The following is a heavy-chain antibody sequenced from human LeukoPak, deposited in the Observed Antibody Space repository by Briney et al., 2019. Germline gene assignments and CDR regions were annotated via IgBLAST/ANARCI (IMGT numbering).Heavy chain of an antibody. CDR2: IRNKANSYAT. J-gene: IGHJ4*02. CDR1: GFTFSGSS. Sequence: GGSLRLSCAASGFTFSGSSIHWVRQASGRGLEWVGRIRNKANSYATAYAASVKGRFTVSRDDSKNTAYLQMNSLKTEDTAVYYCTSYGDLPFDYWGQGTLVTVSS. D-gene: IGHD4-17*01. V-gene: IGHV3-73*01. CDR3: TSYGDLPFDY.